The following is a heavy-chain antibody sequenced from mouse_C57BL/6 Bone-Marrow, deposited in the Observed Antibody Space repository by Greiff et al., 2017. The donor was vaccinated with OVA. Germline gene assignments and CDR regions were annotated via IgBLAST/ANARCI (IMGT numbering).Heavy chain of an antibody. CDR1: GYTFTSYW. J-gene: IGHJ3*01. CDR3: AREAY. V-gene: IGHV1-69*01. Sequence: QVQLQQPGAELVMPGASVKLSCKASGYTFTSYWMHWVKQRPGQGLEWIGEIDPSASYSNYNQKFKGKSPLTVDKSSSAAYMQLRSLTSEDSAVYYCAREAYWGQGTLVTVSA. CDR2: IDPSASYS.